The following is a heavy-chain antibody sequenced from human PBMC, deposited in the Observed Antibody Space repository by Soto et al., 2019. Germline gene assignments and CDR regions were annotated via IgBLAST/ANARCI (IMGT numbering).Heavy chain of an antibody. V-gene: IGHV3-21*06. CDR1: GFTYTRYS. J-gene: IGHJ4*02. CDR3: ARESEDLTSNFDY. CDR2: ISSTTNYI. Sequence: GGSLRLSCAASGFTYTRYSMNWGRQAPGRGLEWVSSISSTTNYIYYGDSMKGRFTISRDNAKNSLYLEMNSLRAEDTAVHYCARESEDLTSNFDYWRQGTLVTVSS.